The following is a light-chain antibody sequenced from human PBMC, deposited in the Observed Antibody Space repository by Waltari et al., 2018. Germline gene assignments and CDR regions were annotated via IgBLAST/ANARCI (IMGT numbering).Light chain of an antibody. Sequence: EIVMTQSPATLSVSPGERATLSCRASETIRSNLAWYQQKLGQAPRLLVYGASIRATGIPARFSGSGSGPEFTLTISSLQSEDFGVYYCQQYNDWPLTFGGGTKVEIK. CDR3: QQYNDWPLT. V-gene: IGKV3-15*01. CDR1: ETIRSN. CDR2: GAS. J-gene: IGKJ4*01.